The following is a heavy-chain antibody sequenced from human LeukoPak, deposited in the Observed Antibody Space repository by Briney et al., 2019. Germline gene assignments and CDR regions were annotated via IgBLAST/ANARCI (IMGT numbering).Heavy chain of an antibody. CDR1: GFTFSSYA. CDR2: ISGSSGST. CDR3: AKAVSGSGWYRFDY. Sequence: GGSLRLSCAASGFTFSSYAMTWVRQAPGKGLEWVSAISGSSGSTYYADSVKGRFTISRDSSKNTLYLQMNSLRAEDTAIYYCAKAVSGSGWYRFDYWGQGTLVTVSS. V-gene: IGHV3-23*01. D-gene: IGHD6-19*01. J-gene: IGHJ4*02.